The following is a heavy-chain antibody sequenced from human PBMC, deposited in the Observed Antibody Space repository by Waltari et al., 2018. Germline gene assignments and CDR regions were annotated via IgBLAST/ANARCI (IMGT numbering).Heavy chain of an antibody. D-gene: IGHD2-15*01. CDR1: GGTFSSYA. J-gene: IGHJ4*02. Sequence: QVPLVQSGAAVKTPGSSLTVSCKASGGTFSSYAISWVRRAPGQGLEWTGGIIPILGIANYAQKFQGRVTITADKSTSTAYMELSSLRSEDTAVYYCARGVVAATGPLDYWGQGTLVTVSS. V-gene: IGHV1-69*10. CDR3: ARGVVAATGPLDY. CDR2: IIPILGIA.